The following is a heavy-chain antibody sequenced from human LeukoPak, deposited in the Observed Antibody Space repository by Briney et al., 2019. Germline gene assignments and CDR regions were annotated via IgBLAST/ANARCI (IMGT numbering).Heavy chain of an antibody. CDR1: GGSISSGGYY. CDR2: IYYSGST. J-gene: IGHJ4*02. V-gene: IGHV4-31*03. Sequence: SETLSLTCTVSGGSISSGGYYWSWIRQHPGKGLEWIGYIYYSGSTNYNPSLKSRVTISVDKSKNQFSLKLSSVTAADTAVYYCARAGPPLAAAAPYYFDYWGQGTLVTVSS. D-gene: IGHD6-13*01. CDR3: ARAGPPLAAAAPYYFDY.